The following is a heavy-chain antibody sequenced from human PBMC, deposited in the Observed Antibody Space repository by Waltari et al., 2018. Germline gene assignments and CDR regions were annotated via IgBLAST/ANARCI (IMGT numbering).Heavy chain of an antibody. D-gene: IGHD3-10*01. V-gene: IGHV3-21*01. CDR2: ISSSSSYI. CDR3: ARVATGQGSSDY. CDR1: AFTFISYR. J-gene: IGHJ4*02. Sequence: EVQLVESGGGLVKPGGSLSLSCAASAFTFISYRMNWVRQAPGKGLEWVSSISSSSSYIYYADSVKGRFTIYRDNAKNSLYLQMNSLRAEDTAVYYCARVATGQGSSDYWGQGTLVTVSS.